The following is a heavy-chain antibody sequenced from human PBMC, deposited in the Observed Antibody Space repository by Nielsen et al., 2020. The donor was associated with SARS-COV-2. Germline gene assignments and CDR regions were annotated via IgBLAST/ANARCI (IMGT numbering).Heavy chain of an antibody. D-gene: IGHD4-17*01. CDR2: IYYSGYT. V-gene: IGHV4-30-4*01. Sequence: SETLSLTCSVSGDSISGSDYYWTWIRQPPGKGLEWIGYIYYSGYTSYNPSLKSRVTISVDTSENQFSLELRSVTAADTAMYYCARDAYGDSSFYSYGLDVWGQGTTVAVSS. J-gene: IGHJ6*02. CDR3: ARDAYGDSSFYSYGLDV. CDR1: GDSISGSDYY.